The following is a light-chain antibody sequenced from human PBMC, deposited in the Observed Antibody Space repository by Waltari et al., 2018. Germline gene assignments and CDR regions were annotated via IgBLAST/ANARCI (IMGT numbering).Light chain of an antibody. CDR1: SRDICAYNH. CDR3: SSQTSTYSFV. J-gene: IGLJ1*01. V-gene: IGLV2-14*03. CDR2: DVT. Sequence: QSALTQPASVSGSPGQSIVLPCTGSSRDICAYNHAPWYQQHPGKAPKLMIYDVTKRPSGVSHRFSGSKFGNTASLTISGLQAEDEADYYCSSQTSTYSFVFGTGTKVTVL.